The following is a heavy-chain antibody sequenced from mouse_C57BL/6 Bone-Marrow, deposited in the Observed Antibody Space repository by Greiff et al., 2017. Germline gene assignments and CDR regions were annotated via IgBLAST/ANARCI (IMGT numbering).Heavy chain of an antibody. J-gene: IGHJ2*01. CDR2: IYPGDGDT. CDR1: GYAFSSSW. D-gene: IGHD1-1*01. CDR3: YFYYSDY. V-gene: IGHV1-82*01. Sequence: QVTLKESGPELVKPGASVKISCKASGYAFSSSWMNWVKQRPGTGLEWIGRIYPGDGDTNYNGKFKGKATLTADKSSSTAYMQLSSLPSEDSAVYFCYFYYSDYWGQGTTLTVSS.